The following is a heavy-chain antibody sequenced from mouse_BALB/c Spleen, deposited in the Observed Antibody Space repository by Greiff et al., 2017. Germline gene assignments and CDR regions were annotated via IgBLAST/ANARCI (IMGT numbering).Heavy chain of an antibody. Sequence: VQLQQSGPELVKPGASVKISCKASGYAFSSSWMNWVKQRPGQGLEWIGRIYPGDGDTNYNGKFKGKATLTADKSSSTAYMQLSSLTSDSAVYFCASGEGGWFAYWGQGTLVTVSA. CDR3: ASGEGGWFAY. V-gene: IGHV1-82*01. CDR2: IYPGDGDT. J-gene: IGHJ3*01. CDR1: GYAFSSSW.